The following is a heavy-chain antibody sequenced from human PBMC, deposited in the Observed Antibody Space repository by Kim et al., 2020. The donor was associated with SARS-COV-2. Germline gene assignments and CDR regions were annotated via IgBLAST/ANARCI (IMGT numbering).Heavy chain of an antibody. Sequence: EYAASVKDRFTISRDDSVNSLYLQMHSLKTEDPAVYYCARRPVGASHFDCWGQGSLVTVSS. D-gene: IGHD1-26*01. J-gene: IGHJ4*02. V-gene: IGHV3-72*01. CDR3: ARRPVGASHFDC.